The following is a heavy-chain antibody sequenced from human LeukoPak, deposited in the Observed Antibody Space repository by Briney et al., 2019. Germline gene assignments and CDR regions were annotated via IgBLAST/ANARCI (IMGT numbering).Heavy chain of an antibody. Sequence: ASVKVSCTASGYTFTGYYLHWVRQAPGQGLEWMGWINPNSGGTNYAQTFQGRVTMTRDTSISTAYMELSSLTSDDTAIYYCARLRSGYDAFDFWGQGTMVTVSS. CDR3: ARLRSGYDAFDF. J-gene: IGHJ3*01. D-gene: IGHD3-22*01. CDR1: GYTFTGYY. V-gene: IGHV1-2*02. CDR2: INPNSGGT.